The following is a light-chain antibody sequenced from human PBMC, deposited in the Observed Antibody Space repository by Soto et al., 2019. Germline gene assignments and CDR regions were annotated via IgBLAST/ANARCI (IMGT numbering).Light chain of an antibody. CDR2: GDT. Sequence: QSVLTQPPSVSGAPGQRVTISCTGSSSNIGAGYDAHWYQQLPGKVPKLLIYGDTNRPSGVPDRFSGSKSGTSASLAITGLQPEDEADYYCQSYDNSLSGPVFGPGTKVTXL. J-gene: IGLJ1*01. CDR1: SSNIGAGYD. CDR3: QSYDNSLSGPV. V-gene: IGLV1-40*01.